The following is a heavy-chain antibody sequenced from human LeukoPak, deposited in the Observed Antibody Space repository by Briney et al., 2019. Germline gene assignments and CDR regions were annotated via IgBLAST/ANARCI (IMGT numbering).Heavy chain of an antibody. J-gene: IGHJ4*02. CDR1: GFTFSSYS. V-gene: IGHV3-21*01. D-gene: IGHD3-10*01. Sequence: GGSLRLSCAASGFTFSSYSMNWVRQAPGKGLEWVSSISSSSSYIYYADSVKGRFTISRDNAKNSLYLQMNSLRAEDTAVYYCAREVGSEWFGELSTSRDYWGQGTLGTVSS. CDR3: AREVGSEWFGELSTSRDY. CDR2: ISSSSSYI.